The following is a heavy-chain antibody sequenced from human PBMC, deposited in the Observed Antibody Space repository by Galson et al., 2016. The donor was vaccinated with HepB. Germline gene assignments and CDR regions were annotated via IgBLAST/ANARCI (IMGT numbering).Heavy chain of an antibody. Sequence: SLSLSCAPSGLSFSDYYMAWLRQAPGKGLEWLSHISPSSAYSRHADSVKGRFSNSRDNANNSLFLQLNPLRAEDTAVYFCARANTRGVIDWYFNLWGRGTLVAVS. CDR2: ISPSSAYS. CDR3: ARANTRGVIDWYFNL. D-gene: IGHD3-10*01. CDR1: GLSFSDYY. V-gene: IGHV3-11*06. J-gene: IGHJ2*01.